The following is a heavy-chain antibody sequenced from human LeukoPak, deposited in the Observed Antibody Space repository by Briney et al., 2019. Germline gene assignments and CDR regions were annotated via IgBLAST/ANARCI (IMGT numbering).Heavy chain of an antibody. J-gene: IGHJ4*02. CDR1: GFSFSTHA. Sequence: GGSLRLSCAASGFSFSTHAMHWVRQAPGKGLEYVSGISSNGGNEYYADSVKGRFTISRDNSKNMVYLQMGSLRPEDMAVYYCARGFCSVDSCFEGTFGYWGQGTLVTVSS. CDR2: ISSNGGNE. V-gene: IGHV3-64*02. D-gene: IGHD2-15*01. CDR3: ARGFCSVDSCFEGTFGY.